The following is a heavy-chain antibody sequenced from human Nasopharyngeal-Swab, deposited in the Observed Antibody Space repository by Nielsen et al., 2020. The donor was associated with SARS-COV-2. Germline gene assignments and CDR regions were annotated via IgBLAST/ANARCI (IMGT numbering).Heavy chain of an antibody. CDR1: GFTFTSYA. Sequence: GESLKISCAASGFTFTSYAMHWVRQAPGKGLEWVAVISYDGSSSYYADSVKGRFTISRDNAKNSLYLQMNSLRAEDTAVYYCARAESTYYDFWSGYYFFNYWGQGTLVTVSS. V-gene: IGHV3-30*04. J-gene: IGHJ4*02. D-gene: IGHD3-3*01. CDR3: ARAESTYYDFWSGYYFFNY. CDR2: ISYDGSSS.